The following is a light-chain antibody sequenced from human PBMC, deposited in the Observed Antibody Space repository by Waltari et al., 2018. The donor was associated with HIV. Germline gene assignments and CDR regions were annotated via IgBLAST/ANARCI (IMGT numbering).Light chain of an antibody. V-gene: IGLV2-14*01. CDR1: TSDVGGYNY. Sequence: QSALTQPASVSGSPGQSIAISCTGTTSDVGGYNYVSWYQQHPGKAPKLIIYDVSNRPSGGSNLFSGSKSGNTASLIISGLQAEDDADYYCSSYTASYISIVVGEVTKLTVL. J-gene: IGLJ2*01. CDR2: DVS. CDR3: SSYTASYISIV.